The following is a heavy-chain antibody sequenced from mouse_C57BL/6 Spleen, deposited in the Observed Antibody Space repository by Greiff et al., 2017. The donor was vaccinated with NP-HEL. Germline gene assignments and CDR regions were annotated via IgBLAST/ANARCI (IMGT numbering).Heavy chain of an antibody. CDR3: ARYVVATGGAMDY. CDR2: IYPGDGDT. Sequence: QVQLKESGAELVKPGASVKISCKASGYAFSSYWMNWVKQRPGKGLEWIGQIYPGDGDTNYNGKFKGKATLTADKSSSTAYMQLSSLTSEDSAVYFCARYVVATGGAMDYWGQGTSVTVSS. J-gene: IGHJ4*01. D-gene: IGHD1-1*01. CDR1: GYAFSSYW. V-gene: IGHV1-80*01.